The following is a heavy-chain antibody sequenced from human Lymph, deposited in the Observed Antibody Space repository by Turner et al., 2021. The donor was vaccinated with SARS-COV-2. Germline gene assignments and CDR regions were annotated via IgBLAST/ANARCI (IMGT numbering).Heavy chain of an antibody. CDR3: AREMGAGSDY. CDR2: ISYDGSNK. D-gene: IGHD3-10*01. J-gene: IGHJ4*02. CDR1: GFTFSSYA. Sequence: QVQLVESGGGVVQPGRSLRLSCAASGFTFSSYAMHWVRRAAGKGLGWVALISYDGSNKYYADSVKGRFTISRDNSKNTLYLQMNSLRAEDTAVYYCAREMGAGSDYWGQGTLVTVSS. V-gene: IGHV3-30*04.